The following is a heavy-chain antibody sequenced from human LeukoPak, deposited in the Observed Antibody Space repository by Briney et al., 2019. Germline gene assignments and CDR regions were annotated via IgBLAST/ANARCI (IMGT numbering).Heavy chain of an antibody. CDR2: IIPIFGTA. Sequence: SVKVSCKASGGTFSSYAISWVRQAPGQGLEWMGGIIPIFGTANYAQKFQGRVTITADKSTSTAYMELSSLRSEDTAVYYCARRSLLLDVIDYWGQGTLVTVSS. CDR3: ARRSLLLDVIDY. J-gene: IGHJ4*02. CDR1: GGTFSSYA. D-gene: IGHD2-15*01. V-gene: IGHV1-69*06.